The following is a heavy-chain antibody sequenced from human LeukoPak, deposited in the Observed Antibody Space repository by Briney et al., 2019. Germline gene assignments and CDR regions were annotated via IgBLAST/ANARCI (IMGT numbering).Heavy chain of an antibody. Sequence: GGSLRLSCAASGFTFSSYAMHWVRQAPGKGLEWVAVISYDGSNKYYADSVKGRFTISRDNSKNTLYLQMNSLRTEDTAVYCCARGRTGYGSGSYPPYFDYWGQGTLVTVSS. V-gene: IGHV3-30*04. D-gene: IGHD3-10*01. CDR3: ARGRTGYGSGSYPPYFDY. J-gene: IGHJ4*02. CDR1: GFTFSSYA. CDR2: ISYDGSNK.